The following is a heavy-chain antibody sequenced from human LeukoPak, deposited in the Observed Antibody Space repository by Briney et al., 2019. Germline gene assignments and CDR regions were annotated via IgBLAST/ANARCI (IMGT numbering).Heavy chain of an antibody. V-gene: IGHV1-3*01. CDR3: ARDPTHSSGYSIYYYYGMDV. D-gene: IGHD3-22*01. J-gene: IGHJ6*02. CDR1: GYTFTSYA. Sequence: GASVKVSCKASGYTFTSYAMHWVRQAPGQRLEWMGWINAGNGNTKYSQKFQGRVTITRDTSASTAYMELSSLRSEDTAVYYCARDPTHSSGYSIYYYYGMDVWGQGTTVTVSS. CDR2: INAGNGNT.